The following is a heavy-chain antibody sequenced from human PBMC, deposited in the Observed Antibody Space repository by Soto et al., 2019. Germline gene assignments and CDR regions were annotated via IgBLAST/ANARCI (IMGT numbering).Heavy chain of an antibody. CDR3: ARDGNWLDVYFDV. V-gene: IGHV3-23*01. D-gene: IGHD6-19*01. CDR2: SSASGRSR. CDR1: GIEFSNYA. Sequence: GGSLRLSCVASGIEFSNYAMSWVRQAPGKGLEWVSISSASGRSRYHADSVKGRFTISRDNSKNTLYLHMTNLRAEDTAVYYCARDGNWLDVYFDVWGQGTPVTVSS. J-gene: IGHJ4*02.